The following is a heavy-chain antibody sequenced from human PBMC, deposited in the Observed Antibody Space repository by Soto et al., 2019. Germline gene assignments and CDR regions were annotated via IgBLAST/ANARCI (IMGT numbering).Heavy chain of an antibody. V-gene: IGHV4-31*03. D-gene: IGHD3-16*01. Sequence: QVQLQESGPGLVKPSQTLSLTCTVSGGAISSGGYYWSWIRQHPGKGLEWIGYIYYSGSTYYNPSHMSRDTISVDTSKTQFSLKLSSVTAADPAVYYCARTEEGDFDYWGKGPLVTVSS. CDR2: IYYSGST. CDR1: GGAISSGGYY. CDR3: ARTEEGDFDY. J-gene: IGHJ4*02.